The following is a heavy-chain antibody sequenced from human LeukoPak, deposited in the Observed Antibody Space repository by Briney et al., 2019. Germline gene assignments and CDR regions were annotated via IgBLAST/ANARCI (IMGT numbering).Heavy chain of an antibody. CDR2: IHWNNAN. CDR3: AHRRVGSGFDY. D-gene: IGHD3-10*01. CDR1: GFSLTTGGVG. Sequence: ESGRTLVEPTQPLTLTCTFSGFSLTTGGVGVGWIRQPPGKALEWLLIIHWNNANHYSPSLRNRLTFTTDSSKNQVVLKMTNMDPVDTATYYCAHRRVGSGFDYWGQGALVTVSS. J-gene: IGHJ4*02. V-gene: IGHV2-5*01.